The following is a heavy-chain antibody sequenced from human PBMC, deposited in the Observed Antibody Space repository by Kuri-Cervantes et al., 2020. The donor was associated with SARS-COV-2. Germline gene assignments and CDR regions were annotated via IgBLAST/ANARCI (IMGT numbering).Heavy chain of an antibody. CDR3: TTGRPPGIKKRGYSYGSYDY. CDR2: ISFGGTNK. J-gene: IGHJ4*02. D-gene: IGHD5-18*01. Sequence: GGSLRLSCAASEFTFSSYGMHWVRQAPGKGLEWVAVISFGGTNKYYADSVKGRFTISRDNSKNTLYLQMNSLRAEDTAVYYCTTGRPPGIKKRGYSYGSYDYWGRGTLVTVSS. V-gene: IGHV3-30*03. CDR1: EFTFSSYG.